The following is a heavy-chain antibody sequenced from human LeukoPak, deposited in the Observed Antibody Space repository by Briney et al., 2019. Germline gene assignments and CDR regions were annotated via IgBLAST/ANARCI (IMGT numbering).Heavy chain of an antibody. CDR1: GFTLSSYE. D-gene: IGHD6-19*01. J-gene: IGHJ5*02. V-gene: IGHV3-23*01. CDR3: AKIPADWFDP. Sequence: GGSLRLSCIVSGFTLSSYEMTWFRQAPGKGLEWVSSIGYSGSDTHYADSVKGRFTVSRDNSKNTLYLQLNSLRADDTAVYYCAKIPADWFDPWGRGTRVTVSS. CDR2: IGYSGSDT.